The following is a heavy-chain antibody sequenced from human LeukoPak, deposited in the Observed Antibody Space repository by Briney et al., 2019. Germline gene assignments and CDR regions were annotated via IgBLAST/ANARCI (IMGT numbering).Heavy chain of an antibody. Sequence: ASVKVSCKASGYTFTSYAMHWVRQAPGQRLEWMGWINAGNGNTKYSQEFQGRVTITRDTSASTAYMELSSLRSEDMAVYYCARSIVRRGVPMVYAETYFDYWGQGTLVTVSS. CDR1: GYTFTSYA. CDR3: ARSIVRRGVPMVYAETYFDY. D-gene: IGHD2-8*01. J-gene: IGHJ4*02. CDR2: INAGNGNT. V-gene: IGHV1-3*03.